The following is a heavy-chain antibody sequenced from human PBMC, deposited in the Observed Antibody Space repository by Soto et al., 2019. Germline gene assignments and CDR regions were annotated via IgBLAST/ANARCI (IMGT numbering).Heavy chain of an antibody. CDR1: GFTFSNDW. V-gene: IGHV3-7*01. Sequence: ESGGGLVQPGGSLRLSCVASGFTFSNDWMSWVRQAPGKGLEWVANIKHDGSEKYYMDSVKGRFTISRDNAKKSLYLHMISLRAEDAAVYYCARDSPIIAAGQDYWGQGTLVTVSS. CDR2: IKHDGSEK. J-gene: IGHJ4*02. D-gene: IGHD6-13*01. CDR3: ARDSPIIAAGQDY.